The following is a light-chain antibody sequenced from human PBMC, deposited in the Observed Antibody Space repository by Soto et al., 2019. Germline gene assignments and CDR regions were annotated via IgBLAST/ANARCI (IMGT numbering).Light chain of an antibody. Sequence: EIVMTQSPATLSVTRGERATLSCRASQSVSSNLAWYQQKPGQAPRLLIYGASTRATGIPARFSGSGSGTEFTLTISSLQSEDFAVYYCQQYNNWPLTFGQGTKVDFK. J-gene: IGKJ1*01. CDR2: GAS. V-gene: IGKV3-15*01. CDR1: QSVSSN. CDR3: QQYNNWPLT.